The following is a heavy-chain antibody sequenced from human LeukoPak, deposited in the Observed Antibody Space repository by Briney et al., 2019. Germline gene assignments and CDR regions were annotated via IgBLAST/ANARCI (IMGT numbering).Heavy chain of an antibody. CDR1: GFTLSSYW. D-gene: IGHD6-13*01. CDR2: IEYDGSEK. V-gene: IGHV3-7*01. Sequence: GGSLRLSCAASGFTLSSYWMSWVRQAPGKGLEWVANIEYDGSEKDYVDSVKGRFTISRDIAKNSLYLQMNSLRAEDTAVYYCARDIAPAGLFFDYWGQGTLVTVSS. CDR3: ARDIAPAGLFFDY. J-gene: IGHJ4*02.